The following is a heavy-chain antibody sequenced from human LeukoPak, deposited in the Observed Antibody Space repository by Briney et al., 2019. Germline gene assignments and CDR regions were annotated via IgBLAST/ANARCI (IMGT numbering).Heavy chain of an antibody. V-gene: IGHV3-74*01. CDR3: ASPAVPYYYGSGRNAFDI. D-gene: IGHD3-10*01. CDR2: INSDETST. Sequence: PEGSLRLSCAASGFTFSNYWMHWVRQAPGKGLEWVSRINSDETSTNYADSVKGRFTISRGNAKNTLYLQTNSLSAEDTAVYYCASPAVPYYYGSGRNAFDIWGQGTMVTVSS. CDR1: GFTFSNYW. J-gene: IGHJ3*02.